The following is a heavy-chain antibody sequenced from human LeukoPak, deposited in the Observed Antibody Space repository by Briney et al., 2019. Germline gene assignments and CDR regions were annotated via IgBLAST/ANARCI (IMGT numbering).Heavy chain of an antibody. CDR3: ARVGVIRNYYYGMDV. Sequence: GGSLRLSCAASGFTFSSYAMHWVRQAPGKGLEWVAVISYDGSNKYYADSVKGRFTISRDNSKNTLYLQMNSLRAEDTAVYYCARVGVIRNYYYGMDVWGQGTTVTVSS. V-gene: IGHV3-30*04. CDR2: ISYDGSNK. D-gene: IGHD3-22*01. CDR1: GFTFSSYA. J-gene: IGHJ6*02.